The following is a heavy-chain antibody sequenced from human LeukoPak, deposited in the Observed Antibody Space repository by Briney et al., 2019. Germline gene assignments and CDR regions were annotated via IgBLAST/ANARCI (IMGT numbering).Heavy chain of an antibody. J-gene: IGHJ4*02. Sequence: GGSLRLSCAASGFTFSNYWMLWVRQAPGRGLVWVSRINTDGSSTSYADSVKGRITISRDNAKNTLYLQMNSLRADDTAVYYCTRGHHSGSYFPPDYWGQGTLVTVSS. CDR2: INTDGSST. D-gene: IGHD1-26*01. V-gene: IGHV3-74*01. CDR3: TRGHHSGSYFPPDY. CDR1: GFTFSNYW.